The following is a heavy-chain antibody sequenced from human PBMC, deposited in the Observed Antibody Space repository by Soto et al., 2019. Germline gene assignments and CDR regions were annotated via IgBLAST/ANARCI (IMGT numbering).Heavy chain of an antibody. Sequence: QITLKESGPTLVKPTQTLTPTCTFSGFSLRTSGVGVGWIRQPPGKALEWLALIYWDDDKRYSPSLKSRLTITKDTSKNQVVLTMTNMDPVDTATYYCARNPPLRDANCFDPWGQGTLVTVSS. V-gene: IGHV2-5*02. CDR3: ARNPPLRDANCFDP. CDR2: IYWDDDK. CDR1: GFSLRTSGVG. J-gene: IGHJ5*02. D-gene: IGHD4-17*01.